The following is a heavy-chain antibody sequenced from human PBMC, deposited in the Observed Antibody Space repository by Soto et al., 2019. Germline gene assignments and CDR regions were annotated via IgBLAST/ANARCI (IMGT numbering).Heavy chain of an antibody. CDR3: ARATIWYNWNAFDI. CDR2: IGTAGDT. Sequence: EVQLVESGGGLVQPGGSLRLSCAASGFTFSSYDMHWVRQATGKGLEWVSAIGTAGDTYYPGSVKGRFTISRENAKNSLYLQMNSLRGGDTAVYYCARATIWYNWNAFDIWGQGTMVTVSS. CDR1: GFTFSSYD. D-gene: IGHD1-20*01. V-gene: IGHV3-13*01. J-gene: IGHJ3*02.